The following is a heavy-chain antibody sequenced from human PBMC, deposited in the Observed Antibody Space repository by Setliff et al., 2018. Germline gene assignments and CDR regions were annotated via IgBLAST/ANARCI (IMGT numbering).Heavy chain of an antibody. CDR1: GGSISSSSYY. Sequence: PSETLSLTCTVSGGSISSSSYYWGWIRQPPGQGLAWIGSIYYSGSTYYNPSLKSRVTISVDTSKNQFSLKLSSVTAADTAVYYCARQTTIVVVPAAMENWFDPWGQGTLVTVSS. CDR3: ARQTTIVVVPAAMENWFDP. D-gene: IGHD2-2*01. J-gene: IGHJ5*02. V-gene: IGHV4-39*01. CDR2: IYYSGST.